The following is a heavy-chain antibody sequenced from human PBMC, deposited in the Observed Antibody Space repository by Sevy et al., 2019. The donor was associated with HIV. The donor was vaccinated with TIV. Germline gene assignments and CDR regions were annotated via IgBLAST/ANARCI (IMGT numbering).Heavy chain of an antibody. Sequence: GGSLSLSCAASGFTFSKYSMSWVRQPPGKGLEWVSTLSFGCGEINYDDSVKGRFTISRDNSQSSVYLQMNNLRPEDTAVYYCAREGCTKPHDYWGQGTLVTVSS. CDR1: GFTFSKYS. V-gene: IGHV3-23*01. CDR3: AREGCTKPHDY. D-gene: IGHD2-8*01. J-gene: IGHJ4*02. CDR2: LSFGCGEI.